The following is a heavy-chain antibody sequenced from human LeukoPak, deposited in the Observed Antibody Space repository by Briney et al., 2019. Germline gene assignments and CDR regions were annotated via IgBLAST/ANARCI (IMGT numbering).Heavy chain of an antibody. CDR1: GGSFSGYY. CDR3: ARGPPAKPGTGYYYGMDV. V-gene: IGHV4-34*01. Sequence: PSETLSLTCAVYGGSFSGYYWSWIRQPPGKGLEWIGEINHSGSTNYDPSLKSRVTISVDMSKNQFSLKLSSVTAADTAVYYCARGPPAKPGTGYYYGMDVWGQGTTVTVSS. J-gene: IGHJ6*02. D-gene: IGHD2-2*01. CDR2: INHSGST.